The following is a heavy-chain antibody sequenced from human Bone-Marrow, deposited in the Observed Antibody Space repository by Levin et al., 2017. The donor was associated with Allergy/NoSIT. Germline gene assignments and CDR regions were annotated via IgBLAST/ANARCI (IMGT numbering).Heavy chain of an antibody. CDR1: GFTFSLFG. J-gene: IGHJ6*02. V-gene: IGHV3-21*06. D-gene: IGHD3-3*02. CDR3: ARDRIYGILRNYGMDV. Sequence: NPGESLKISCTASGFTFSLFGMNWVRQAPGKGLEWVSSITSSPSHIYYADSVKGRFTISRDNAKNSLYLQMNSLRVEDTAVYYCARDRIYGILRNYGMDVWGQGTTVTVSS. CDR2: ITSSPSHI.